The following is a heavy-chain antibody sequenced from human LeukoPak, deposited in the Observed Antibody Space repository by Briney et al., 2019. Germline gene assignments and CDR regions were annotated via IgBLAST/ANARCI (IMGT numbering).Heavy chain of an antibody. CDR3: STDDPRWPH. CDR1: GLTFANAW. V-gene: IGHV3-15*01. CDR2: IRSKSAGGTA. D-gene: IGHD4-23*01. Sequence: GGSLRLSSAASGLTFANAWMKWVRQAPGKGLEWVGRIRSKSAGGTADYATPVKGRFSISRDDSQNTVFLQMNSLKTEDTAIYFCSTDDPRWPHWGQGTLVTVSS. J-gene: IGHJ4*02.